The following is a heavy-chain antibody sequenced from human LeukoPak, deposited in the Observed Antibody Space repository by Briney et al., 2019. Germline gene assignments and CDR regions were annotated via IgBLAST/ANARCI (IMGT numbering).Heavy chain of an antibody. CDR2: ISYSGAT. D-gene: IGHD1-14*01. CDR1: GGTVTSSTYS. Sequence: SETLSLTCTLSGGTVTSSTYSWGWIRQPPGKGLEWIGSISYSGATYYNPSLKSRVSMSVHTSKNQFSLKLSSVTAADTSVYYCARDGFYYHYYMDVWGEGTTVTVSS. CDR3: ARDGFYYHYYMDV. J-gene: IGHJ6*03. V-gene: IGHV4-39*07.